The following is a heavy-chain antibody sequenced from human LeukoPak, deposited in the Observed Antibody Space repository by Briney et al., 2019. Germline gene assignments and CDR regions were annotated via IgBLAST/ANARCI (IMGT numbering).Heavy chain of an antibody. CDR2: IYYSGNT. CDR3: ARGPGYDFWSGSTWYYYYGMDV. D-gene: IGHD3-3*01. J-gene: IGHJ6*02. CDR1: GGSISTSAYY. Sequence: SGTLSLTCIVSGGSISTSAYYWGWIRQPPGEGPQWIGSIYYSGNTYYNSSLKSRVTISVDTSKNQFSLKLSSVTAADTAVYYCARGPGYDFWSGSTWYYYYGMDVWGQGTTVTVSS. V-gene: IGHV4-39*07.